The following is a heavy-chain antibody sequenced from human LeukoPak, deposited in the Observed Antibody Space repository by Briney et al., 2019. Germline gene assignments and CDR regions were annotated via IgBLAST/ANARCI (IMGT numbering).Heavy chain of an antibody. CDR1: GYTFTSNY. CDR3: ARTYYYDSSGYYYFDY. D-gene: IGHD3-22*01. Sequence: ASVKVSCKASGYTFTSNYIHWVRQAPGQGLEWMGMIYPRDGSTSYAQKFQGRVTVTRDTSTSTVHMELSGLRSEDTAVYYCARTYYYDSSGYYYFDYWGQGTLVTVSS. V-gene: IGHV1-46*01. CDR2: IYPRDGST. J-gene: IGHJ4*02.